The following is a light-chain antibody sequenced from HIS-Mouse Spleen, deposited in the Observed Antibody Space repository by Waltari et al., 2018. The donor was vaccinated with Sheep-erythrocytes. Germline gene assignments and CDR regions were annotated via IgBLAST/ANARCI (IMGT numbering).Light chain of an antibody. V-gene: IGLV2-11*01. CDR1: RSDVGGYNY. CDR2: DVS. J-gene: IGLJ1*01. CDR3: CSYAGSYNHV. Sequence: QSDLTQPRSVSGSPGQSVTISCTGTRSDVGGYNYVSWYQQHPGKAPKLMIYDVSKRPSGVPDRFSGSKSGNTASLTISGLQAEDEADYYCCSYAGSYNHVFATGTKVTVL.